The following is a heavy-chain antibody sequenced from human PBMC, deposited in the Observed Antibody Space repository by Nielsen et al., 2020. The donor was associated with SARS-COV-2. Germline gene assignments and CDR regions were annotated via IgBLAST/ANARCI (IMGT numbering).Heavy chain of an antibody. D-gene: IGHD6-19*01. CDR3: ARGVAGLYFDY. Sequence: GGSLRLSCAASGFTFSSYSMNWVRQAPGKGLEWVSSISSSSYIYYADSVKGRFTISRDNAKNSLCLQMNSLRVEDTAVYYCARGVAGLYFDYWGQGTLVTVSS. CDR1: GFTFSSYS. J-gene: IGHJ4*02. V-gene: IGHV3-21*01. CDR2: ISSSSYI.